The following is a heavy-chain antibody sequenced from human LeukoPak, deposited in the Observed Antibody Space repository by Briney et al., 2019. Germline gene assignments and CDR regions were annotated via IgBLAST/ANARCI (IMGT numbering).Heavy chain of an antibody. CDR2: INNDGSST. CDR1: GFTFSSYW. Sequence: GGSLRLSCAASGFTFSSYWMHWVPQAPGKGLVWVSRINNDGSSTSYADSVKGRFTISRDNAKNTLHLQMNSLRAEDTAVYYCARGFAPEWELRGTDDYWGQGTLATVSS. CDR3: ARGFAPEWELRGTDDY. D-gene: IGHD1-26*01. J-gene: IGHJ4*02. V-gene: IGHV3-74*01.